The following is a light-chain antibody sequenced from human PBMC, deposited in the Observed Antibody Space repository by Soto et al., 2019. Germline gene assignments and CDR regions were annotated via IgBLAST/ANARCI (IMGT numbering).Light chain of an antibody. V-gene: IGKV3-15*01. CDR1: QSVNSN. J-gene: IGKJ1*01. CDR3: QQYNNWPST. Sequence: EIVMTQSPATLSVSPGEGATLSCRASQSVNSNLAWYQQKPGQAPRLLIIGASSRAPGIPSGFSGSGSGTEFTLTISSLQSEDLAVYYCQQYNNWPSTFGLGTKVEV. CDR2: GAS.